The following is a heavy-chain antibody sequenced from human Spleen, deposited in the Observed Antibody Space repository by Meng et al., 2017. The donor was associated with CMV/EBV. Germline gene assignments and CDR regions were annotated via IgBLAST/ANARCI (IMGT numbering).Heavy chain of an antibody. J-gene: IGHJ6*02. CDR3: AKGRNSSSPSSYGMDV. V-gene: IGHV3-21*04. Sequence: GGSLRLSCGVSGFTFRSYTMNWVRQAPGKGLEWVSSISGSSIYIYYADSVKGRFTISRDNAKNTLYLQMNSLRAEDTAVYYCAKGRNSSSPSSYGMDVWGQGTTVTVSS. D-gene: IGHD2-2*01. CDR1: GFTFRSYT. CDR2: ISGSSIYI.